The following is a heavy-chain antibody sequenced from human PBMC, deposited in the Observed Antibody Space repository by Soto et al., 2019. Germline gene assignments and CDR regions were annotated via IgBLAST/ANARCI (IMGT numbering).Heavy chain of an antibody. Sequence: TGGSLRLSCAASGFTFSSYAMIWVRQAPGKGLEWVSAISGSGGSTYYADSVKGRFTISRDNSKNTLYLQMNSLRAEDTAVYYCAKALQLWEYNFDYWGQGTLVTVSS. CDR1: GFTFSSYA. V-gene: IGHV3-23*01. D-gene: IGHD5-18*01. J-gene: IGHJ4*02. CDR2: ISGSGGST. CDR3: AKALQLWEYNFDY.